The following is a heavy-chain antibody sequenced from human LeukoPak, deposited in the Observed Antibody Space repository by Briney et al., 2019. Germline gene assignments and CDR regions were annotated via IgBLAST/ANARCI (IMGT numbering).Heavy chain of an antibody. CDR2: ISWNSGSI. D-gene: IGHD5-12*01. J-gene: IGHJ3*02. CDR3: AKDITSNIVATLGAFDI. Sequence: GGSLRLSCAASGFTFDDYAMHWVRQAPGKDLEWVSGISWNSGSIGYADSVKGRFTISRDNAKNSLYLQMNSLRAEDTALYYCAKDITSNIVATLGAFDIWGQGTMVTVSS. V-gene: IGHV3-9*01. CDR1: GFTFDDYA.